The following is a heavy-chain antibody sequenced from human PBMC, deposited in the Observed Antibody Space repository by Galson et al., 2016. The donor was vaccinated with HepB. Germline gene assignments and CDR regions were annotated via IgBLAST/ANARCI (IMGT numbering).Heavy chain of an antibody. J-gene: IGHJ4*02. CDR3: AKDRTAAIPAGRFDY. V-gene: IGHV3-23*01. D-gene: IGHD2-21*02. CDR2: ISGSGAST. Sequence: SLRLSCAASGFPLSSYVMSWVRQAPGKGLEWVAGISGSGASTDYGDSTKGRFTISRDNSMNTVYLQINGLRGDDTAVYYCAKDRTAAIPAGRFDYWGQGTLVTVSS. CDR1: GFPLSSYV.